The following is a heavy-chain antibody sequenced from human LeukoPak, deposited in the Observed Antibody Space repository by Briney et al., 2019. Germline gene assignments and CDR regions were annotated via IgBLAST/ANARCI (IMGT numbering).Heavy chain of an antibody. D-gene: IGHD3-22*01. V-gene: IGHV3-30*18. CDR3: AKDSDDSSGYYYGEYFQH. J-gene: IGHJ1*01. CDR1: GLTFSSYA. CDR2: ISYDGSNK. Sequence: PGGSLRLSCAASGLTFSSYAMSWVRQAPGKGLEWVAVISYDGSNKYYADSVKGRFTISRDNSKNTLYLQMNSLRAEDTAVYYCAKDSDDSSGYYYGEYFQHWGQGTLVTVSS.